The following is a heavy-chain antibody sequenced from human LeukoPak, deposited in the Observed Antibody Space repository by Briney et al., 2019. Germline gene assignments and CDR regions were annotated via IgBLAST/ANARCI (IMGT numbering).Heavy chain of an antibody. CDR3: ARVLSLPGGYDWPFDY. D-gene: IGHD5-12*01. V-gene: IGHV3-48*04. J-gene: IGHJ4*02. Sequence: PGGSLRLSCAASGFTFSSYWMSWVRQAPGKGLEWVSYISSSGSTIYYADSVKGRFTISRDNAKNTLYLQMNSLRAEDTAVYYCARVLSLPGGYDWPFDYWGQGTLVTVSS. CDR1: GFTFSSYW. CDR2: ISSSGSTI.